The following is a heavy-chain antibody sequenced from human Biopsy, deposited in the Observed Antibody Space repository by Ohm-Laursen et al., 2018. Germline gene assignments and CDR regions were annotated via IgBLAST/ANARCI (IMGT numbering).Heavy chain of an antibody. D-gene: IGHD1/OR15-1a*01. Sequence: SLRLSCSASGFTFSDYYMNWIRQAPGKGLEWVSFISSGSSPIYYAGSVKGRFTISRDDAKNSLYLQMNSLRAEDTAVYYCARGRTGGWGQGTLVTVSS. V-gene: IGHV3-11*04. CDR1: GFTFSDYY. CDR3: ARGRTGG. CDR2: ISSGSSPI. J-gene: IGHJ4*02.